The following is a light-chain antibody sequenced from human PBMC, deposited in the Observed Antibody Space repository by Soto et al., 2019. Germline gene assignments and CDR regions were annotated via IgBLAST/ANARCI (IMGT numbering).Light chain of an antibody. CDR1: QSVSSD. J-gene: IGKJ5*01. CDR2: DAT. CDR3: QQRSNWPRS. Sequence: EIVLTQSPATLSLSPGERATLSCRASQSVSSDLVWYQQKPGQAPRLLIYDATNRATGIPARFSGSGSGTDFTLTISSLEPEDFAVYYCQQRSNWPRSFCQGTRLEMK. V-gene: IGKV3-11*01.